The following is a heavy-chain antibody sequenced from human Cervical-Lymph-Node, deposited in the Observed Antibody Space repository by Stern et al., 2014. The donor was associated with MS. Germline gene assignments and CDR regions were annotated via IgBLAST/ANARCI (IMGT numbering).Heavy chain of an antibody. J-gene: IGHJ4*02. D-gene: IGHD4-11*01. Sequence: QVQLVESGGGVVQPGRSLRLSCAASGFSFTGHTMHWVRQAQGKGLEWVTSISYDGSKKHYAGSVKGRFTISRDTSKNTLYLQMNSLRVEDTALYYCAREDYRNYSPHIDYWGQGTLVTVSS. V-gene: IGHV3-30-3*01. CDR2: ISYDGSKK. CDR1: GFSFTGHT. CDR3: AREDYRNYSPHIDY.